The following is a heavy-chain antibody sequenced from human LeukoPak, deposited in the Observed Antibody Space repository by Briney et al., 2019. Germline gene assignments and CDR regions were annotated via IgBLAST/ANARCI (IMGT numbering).Heavy chain of an antibody. CDR3: AKGATEGPTGAFCSGGRCFYYYYYMDV. V-gene: IGHV3-9*01. Sequence: GGSLRLSCAASGVTFDDYAMQWGRQAPGKGLEWVSGISWNSGSIGYADSVKGRFTISRDNAKNSLYLQMNSLRAEDTALYYCAKGATEGPTGAFCSGGRCFYYYYYMDVWGKGTTVTVSS. J-gene: IGHJ6*03. CDR1: GVTFDDYA. CDR2: ISWNSGSI. D-gene: IGHD2-15*01.